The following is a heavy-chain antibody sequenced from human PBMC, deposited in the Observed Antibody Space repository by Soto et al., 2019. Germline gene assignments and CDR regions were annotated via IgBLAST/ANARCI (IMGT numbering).Heavy chain of an antibody. D-gene: IGHD4-17*01. CDR3: ARLGAYGDSPEKVNL. CDR2: IYYCGTA. CDR1: GGSISSSSHY. V-gene: IGHV4-39*01. J-gene: IGHJ4*02. Sequence: QLQLQESGPGLVKPSETLSLTCTVSGGSISSSSHYWGWIRQPPGKGLEWSGSIYYCGTANYNPLLKVRFNTSVPTCQNQYSLKLSSVTAADTAVHYCARLGAYGDSPEKVNLWGQGTLVTVSS.